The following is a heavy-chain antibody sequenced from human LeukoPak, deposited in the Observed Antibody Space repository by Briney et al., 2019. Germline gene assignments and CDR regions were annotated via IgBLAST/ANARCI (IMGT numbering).Heavy chain of an antibody. V-gene: IGHV3-21*01. CDR3: ARDSVIGQWLVRDWYFDL. CDR2: ISSSSSYI. J-gene: IGHJ2*01. D-gene: IGHD6-19*01. CDR1: GFTFSSYS. Sequence: SGGSLRLSCAASGFTFSSYSMNWVRQAPGKGLEWVSSISSSSSYIYYADSVKGRFTISRDNAKNSLYLQMNSLRAEDTAVYYCARDSVIGQWLVRDWYFDLWGRGTLVTVSS.